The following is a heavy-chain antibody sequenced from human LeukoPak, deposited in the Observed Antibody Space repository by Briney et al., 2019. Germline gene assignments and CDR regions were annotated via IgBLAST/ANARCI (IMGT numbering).Heavy chain of an antibody. J-gene: IGHJ4*02. CDR1: GFTVSTSY. CDR2: IYSGGNK. Sequence: PGGSLRLSCAASGFTVSTSYMSWVRQAPGKGLEWVSVIYSGGNKYYADSVKGRFTISRDNSKNTLSLQMDSLRAEDTAMYYCARERGLDDRLSAYYFEYWGQGTLVTVSS. CDR3: ARERGLDDRLSAYYFEY. D-gene: IGHD3-10*01. V-gene: IGHV3-66*01.